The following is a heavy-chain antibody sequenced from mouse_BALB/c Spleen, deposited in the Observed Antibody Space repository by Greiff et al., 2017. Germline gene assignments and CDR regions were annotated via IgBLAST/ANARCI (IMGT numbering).Heavy chain of an antibody. V-gene: IGHV5-15*02. CDR2: ISNLAYSI. CDR1: GFTFSDYG. Sequence: DVKLVESGGGLVQPGGSRKLSCAASGFTFSDYGMAWVRQAPGKGPEWVAFISNLAYSIYYADTVTGRFTISRENAKNTLYLEMSSLRSEDTAMYYCAKGTTARYFDVWGAGTTVTVSS. CDR3: AKGTTARYFDV. D-gene: IGHD1-2*01. J-gene: IGHJ1*01.